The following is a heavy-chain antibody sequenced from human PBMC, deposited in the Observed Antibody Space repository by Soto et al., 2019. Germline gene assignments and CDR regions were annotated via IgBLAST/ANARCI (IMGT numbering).Heavy chain of an antibody. CDR1: GGTFSGYY. CDR3: ARDKITSLIDY. D-gene: IGHD3-10*01. CDR2: INHSGST. J-gene: IGHJ4*02. V-gene: IGHV4-34*01. Sequence: PSETLSLTCAVYGGTFSGYYWTWIRQPPGTGLEWIGEINHSGSTNYNPSLKSRVTISVDTSKNQFSLKLTSVTAADTAVYYCARDKITSLIDYWGQGTLVTVSS.